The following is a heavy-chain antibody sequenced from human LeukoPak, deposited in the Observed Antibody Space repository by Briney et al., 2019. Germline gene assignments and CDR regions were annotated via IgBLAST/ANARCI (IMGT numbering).Heavy chain of an antibody. CDR3: ARSRIAVAGTYYYYYGMDV. CDR2: IIPIFGTA. D-gene: IGHD6-19*01. V-gene: IGHV1-69*13. Sequence: RASVEVSCKASGGTFSSYAISWVRQAPGQGLEWMGEIIPIFGTANYAQKFQGRVTITADESTSTAYMELSSLRSEDTAVYYCARSRIAVAGTYYYYYGMDVWGQGTTVTVSS. J-gene: IGHJ6*02. CDR1: GGTFSSYA.